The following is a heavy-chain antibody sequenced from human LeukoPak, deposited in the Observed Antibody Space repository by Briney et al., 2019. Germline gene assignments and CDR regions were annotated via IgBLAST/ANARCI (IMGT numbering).Heavy chain of an antibody. CDR3: ARDGSSGFLG. D-gene: IGHD3-22*01. CDR2: INSDGSST. V-gene: IGHV3-74*01. CDR1: GFTFSSYW. J-gene: IGHJ4*02. Sequence: PGGSLRLSCAASGFTFSSYWMHWVRQAPGKVLVWVSRINSDGSSTSYADSVKGRFTISRDNAKNTLYLQMNRLRAEDTAVYYCARDGSSGFLGWGQGTLVTVSS.